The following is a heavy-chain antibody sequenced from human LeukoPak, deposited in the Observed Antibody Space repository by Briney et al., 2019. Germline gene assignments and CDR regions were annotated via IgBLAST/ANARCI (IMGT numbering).Heavy chain of an antibody. CDR2: INPNCGGT. Sequence: ASVKVSCKASGYTFTAYYIYWVRQAPGQGLEWMGWINPNCGGTKYAQKFQDRVTMTRDTSISTAYMELSRLRSDDTAVYYCTRLLYSSGWYPSGYRGQGTLVSVSS. J-gene: IGHJ4*02. D-gene: IGHD6-19*01. CDR1: GYTFTAYY. V-gene: IGHV1-2*02. CDR3: TRLLYSSGWYPSGY.